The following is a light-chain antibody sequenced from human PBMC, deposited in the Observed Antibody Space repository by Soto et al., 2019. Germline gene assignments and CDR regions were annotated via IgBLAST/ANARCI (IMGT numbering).Light chain of an antibody. CDR1: QSVSSNY. V-gene: IGKV3-20*01. Sequence: EIVLTQSPGTLSLSPGERATLSCRASQSVSSNYLAWYQQKPGQAPRLLIYDASSRATGIPDRFSGSGSETDFNLTISSLEPEDFAVYYCQQYGSSPWTFGQGTKVEIK. J-gene: IGKJ1*01. CDR2: DAS. CDR3: QQYGSSPWT.